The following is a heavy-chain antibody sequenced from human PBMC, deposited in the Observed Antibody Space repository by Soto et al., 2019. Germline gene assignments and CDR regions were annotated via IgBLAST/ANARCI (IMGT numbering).Heavy chain of an antibody. D-gene: IGHD6-19*01. CDR2: IGGRGDST. V-gene: IGHV3-23*01. Sequence: EVQLLESGGGLVQPGGSLRLSCAASGFTFSSYAMSWVRQAPGKGLEWDSAIGGRGDSTYYADSVKGRFTISRDNSRDTLYLQMNSLRAEDTAVYYCAKDLIYGYNSGRPFDYWGQGTLVTVSS. J-gene: IGHJ4*02. CDR3: AKDLIYGYNSGRPFDY. CDR1: GFTFSSYA.